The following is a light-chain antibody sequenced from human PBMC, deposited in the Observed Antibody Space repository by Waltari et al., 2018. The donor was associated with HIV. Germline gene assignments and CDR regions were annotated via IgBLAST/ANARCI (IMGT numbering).Light chain of an antibody. CDR1: SSNIRSNT. Sequence: QSVLTQPPSASGTPGQRVTISSSGGSSNIRSNTVNWFQQLPGTAPKLLIYNNDQRPSGVPDRFSGSKSGTSASLTISGLQPEDEADYYCNSYTSISTWVFGGGTKLTVL. CDR2: NND. J-gene: IGLJ3*02. V-gene: IGLV1-44*01. CDR3: NSYTSISTWV.